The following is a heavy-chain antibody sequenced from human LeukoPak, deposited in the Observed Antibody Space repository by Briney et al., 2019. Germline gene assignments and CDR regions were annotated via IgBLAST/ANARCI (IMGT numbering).Heavy chain of an antibody. CDR1: GFIFSNYW. Sequence: PGGSLRLSCAASGFIFSNYWMTWVRQAPGKGLEWVANIKEDGSEKYYLDSVSGRFTISRDNAKNSLYLQMNSLRAEDTAVYYYVKVSIAVAGSDYWGQGTLVTVSS. CDR2: IKEDGSEK. CDR3: VKVSIAVAGSDY. D-gene: IGHD6-13*01. J-gene: IGHJ4*02. V-gene: IGHV3-7*01.